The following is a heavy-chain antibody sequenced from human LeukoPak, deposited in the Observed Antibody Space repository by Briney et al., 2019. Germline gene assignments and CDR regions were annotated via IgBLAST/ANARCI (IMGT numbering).Heavy chain of an antibody. CDR3: ARQNTPHGNFDY. CDR1: GFTFSNYW. Sequence: GGSLRLSCAVSGFTFSNYWMSWVRQAPGKGLEWVANIKQDGYEKYYVDSVKGRFTISRDNAKNSLYLQMDSLRAEDTAVYYCARQNTPHGNFDYWGQGTLVTVSS. CDR2: IKQDGYEK. J-gene: IGHJ4*02. D-gene: IGHD5-24*01. V-gene: IGHV3-7*03.